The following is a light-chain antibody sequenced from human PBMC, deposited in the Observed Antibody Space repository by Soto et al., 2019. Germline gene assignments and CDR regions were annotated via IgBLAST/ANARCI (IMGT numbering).Light chain of an antibody. CDR3: QYYGSSPFP. Sequence: EIVLSQSPGTLSVSPGGSVTLSCRASQSINIRHLAWYRHKPGQAPRLLMYGASNRASGIPDRFSGSGSGTDFTLTISRLEAEDFATYYCQYYGSSPFPFGPGTKLEI. CDR2: GAS. V-gene: IGKV3-20*01. CDR1: QSINIRH. J-gene: IGKJ2*01.